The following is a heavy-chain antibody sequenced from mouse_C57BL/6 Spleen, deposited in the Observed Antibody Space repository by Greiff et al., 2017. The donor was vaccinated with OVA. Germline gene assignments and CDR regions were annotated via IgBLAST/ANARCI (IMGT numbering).Heavy chain of an antibody. CDR2: INPNNGGT. CDR1: GYTFTDYY. D-gene: IGHD2-5*01. Sequence: EVQLQQSGPELVKPGASVKISCKASGYTFTDYYMNWVKQSHGKSLEWIGAINPNNGGTSYNQKFKGKATLTVDKSSSTAYMELRSLTSEDSAVYYCANSNYFFAYWGQGTLVTVSA. V-gene: IGHV1-26*01. J-gene: IGHJ3*01. CDR3: ANSNYFFAY.